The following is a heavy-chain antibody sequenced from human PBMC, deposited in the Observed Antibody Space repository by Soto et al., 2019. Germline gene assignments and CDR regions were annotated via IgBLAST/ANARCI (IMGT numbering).Heavy chain of an antibody. CDR2: IIPIFGTA. CDR3: AGGLGELSSNYFDY. CDR1: GGTFSSYA. Sequence: SVKVSCKASGGTFSSYAISWVRQAPGQGLEWMGGIIPIFGTANYAQKFQGRVTITADESTSTAYMELSSLRSEDTAVYYCAGGLGELSSNYFDYWGQGTLVTVSS. V-gene: IGHV1-69*13. D-gene: IGHD3-16*02. J-gene: IGHJ4*02.